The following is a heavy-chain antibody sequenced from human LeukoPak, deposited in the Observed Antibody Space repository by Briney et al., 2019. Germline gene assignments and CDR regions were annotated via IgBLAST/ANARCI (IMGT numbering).Heavy chain of an antibody. CDR1: GFTFSSYW. J-gene: IGHJ4*02. Sequence: GGSLRLSCAASGFTFSSYWMSWVRQAPGKGLGWVANIKQDGSEKYYVDSVKGRFTISRDNAKDSLYLQMNSLRAEDTAVYYCARVGPLVVPAGGFDYWGQGTLVTVSS. CDR2: IKQDGSEK. D-gene: IGHD2-2*01. V-gene: IGHV3-7*01. CDR3: ARVGPLVVPAGGFDY.